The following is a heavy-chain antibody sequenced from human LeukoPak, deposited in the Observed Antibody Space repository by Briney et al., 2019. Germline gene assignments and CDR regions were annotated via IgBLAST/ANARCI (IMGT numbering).Heavy chain of an antibody. D-gene: IGHD2-2*01. J-gene: IGHJ6*03. V-gene: IGHV3-23*01. CDR2: ISGSGGST. Sequence: PGGSLRLSCAASGFTFSSYAMSWVRQAPGKGLEWVSAISGSGGSTYYADSVKGRFTISRDNSKNTLYLQMNSLRAEDTAVYYCAKAIYCSSTSCFSYYYYYMDVWGKGTTATVSS. CDR1: GFTFSSYA. CDR3: AKAIYCSSTSCFSYYYYYMDV.